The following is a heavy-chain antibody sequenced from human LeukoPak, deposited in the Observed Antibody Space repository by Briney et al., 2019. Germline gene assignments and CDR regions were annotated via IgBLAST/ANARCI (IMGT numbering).Heavy chain of an antibody. D-gene: IGHD2-15*01. CDR2: INPNSGGT. Sequence: GASVKVSCKASGGTFSSYAISWVRQAPGQGLEWMGRINPNSGGTNYAQKFQGRVTMTRDTSISTAYMGLSRLRSDDTAVYYCARGYCSGGSCYSVEKWFDPWGQGTLVTVSS. V-gene: IGHV1-2*06. CDR3: ARGYCSGGSCYSVEKWFDP. CDR1: GGTFSSYA. J-gene: IGHJ5*02.